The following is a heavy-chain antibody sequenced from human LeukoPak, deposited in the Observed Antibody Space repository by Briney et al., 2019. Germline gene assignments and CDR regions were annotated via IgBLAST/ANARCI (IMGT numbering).Heavy chain of an antibody. CDR2: IYPGDSDT. V-gene: IGHV5-51*01. Sequence: GESLKISCKDSGYSFTNYWIGWVRPMPGKGLEWMGIIYPGDSDTRYSPSFQGQVTISADKSISTAYLQWSSLKASDTAMYYCARGSLPPRGVPYYFDYWGQGTLVTVSS. CDR3: ARGSLPPRGVPYYFDY. D-gene: IGHD3-10*01. CDR1: GYSFTNYW. J-gene: IGHJ4*02.